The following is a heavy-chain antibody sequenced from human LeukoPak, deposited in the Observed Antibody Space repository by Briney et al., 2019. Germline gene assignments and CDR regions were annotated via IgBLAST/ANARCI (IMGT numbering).Heavy chain of an antibody. CDR3: ASSNQVPDAFDI. D-gene: IGHD1-14*01. Sequence: ASVKVSCKVSGNSLIYLSMHWVRQAPGQGLEWMGWINPNSGGTNYAQKFQGRVTMTRDTSISTAYMELSRLRSDDTAVYYCASSNQVPDAFDIWGQGTMVTVSS. CDR2: INPNSGGT. CDR1: GNSLIYLS. J-gene: IGHJ3*02. V-gene: IGHV1-2*02.